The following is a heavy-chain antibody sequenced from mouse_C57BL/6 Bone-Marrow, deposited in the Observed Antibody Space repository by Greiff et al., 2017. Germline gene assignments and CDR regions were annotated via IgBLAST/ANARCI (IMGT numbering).Heavy chain of an antibody. J-gene: IGHJ4*01. V-gene: IGHV2-2*01. CDR2: IWSGGST. Sequence: VKLMESGPGLVQPSQSLSITCTVSGFSLTSYGVHWVRQSPGKGLEWLGVIWSGGSTDYNAAFISRLSISKDNSKSQVFFKMHILQAADTAIYYWASIYYDLYYYAMYYWSHGTSVTVST. CDR3: ASIYYDLYYYAMYY. D-gene: IGHD2-4*01. CDR1: GFSLTSYG.